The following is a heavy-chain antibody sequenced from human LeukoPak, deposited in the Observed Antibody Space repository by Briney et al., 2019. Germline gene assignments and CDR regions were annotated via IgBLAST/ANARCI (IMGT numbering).Heavy chain of an antibody. CDR3: AKEPPGSGTHMDV. J-gene: IGHJ6*02. V-gene: IGHV3-30*18. CDR1: GFTFSSYG. Sequence: PGGSLRLSCAASGFTFSSYGMQWVRQAPGKGLEWVAVISYDGSNKYYADSVKGRFTISRDNSKNTLYLQMNSLRAEDTAVYYCAKEPPGSGTHMDVWGQGTTVTVSS. D-gene: IGHD3-10*01. CDR2: ISYDGSNK.